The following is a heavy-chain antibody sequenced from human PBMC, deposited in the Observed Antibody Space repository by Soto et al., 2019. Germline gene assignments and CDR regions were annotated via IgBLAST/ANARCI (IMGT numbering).Heavy chain of an antibody. Sequence: ASVKVSCKASGGTFSSYAISWVRQAPGQGLEWMGGIIPIFGTANYAQKFQGRVTITADESTSTAYMELSSLRSEDTAVYYCARPIVVVPAASVRDAFDIWGQGTMVTVSS. CDR3: ARPIVVVPAASVRDAFDI. V-gene: IGHV1-69*13. CDR2: IIPIFGTA. J-gene: IGHJ3*02. CDR1: GGTFSSYA. D-gene: IGHD2-2*01.